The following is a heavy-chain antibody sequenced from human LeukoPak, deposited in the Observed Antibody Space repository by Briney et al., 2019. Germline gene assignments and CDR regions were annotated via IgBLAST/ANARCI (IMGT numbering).Heavy chain of an antibody. CDR2: ISGGAGGT. V-gene: IGHV3-23*01. D-gene: IGHD3-9*01. J-gene: IGHJ4*02. CDR1: GFTFSSYA. Sequence: GGSLRLSCAASGFTFSSYAMSWVRQAPGKGLEWVSAISGGAGGTYYADSVKGRFTISRDNSKNTLYLQMNSLRAEDTAVYFCAKDLTLLDYWGQGTLVTVSS. CDR3: AKDLTLLDY.